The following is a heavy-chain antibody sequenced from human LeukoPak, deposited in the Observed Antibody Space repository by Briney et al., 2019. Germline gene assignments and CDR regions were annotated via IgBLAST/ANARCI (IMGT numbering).Heavy chain of an antibody. Sequence: ASVKVSCKVSGYTLTELSMHWVRQAPGKRLEWMGGFDPEDGETIYAQKFQGRVTMTEDTSTDTAYMELSSLRSEDTAVYYCATSPSYYYDSSGYFDYWGQGTLVTVSS. V-gene: IGHV1-24*01. CDR1: GYTLTELS. J-gene: IGHJ4*02. CDR3: ATSPSYYYDSSGYFDY. CDR2: FDPEDGET. D-gene: IGHD3-22*01.